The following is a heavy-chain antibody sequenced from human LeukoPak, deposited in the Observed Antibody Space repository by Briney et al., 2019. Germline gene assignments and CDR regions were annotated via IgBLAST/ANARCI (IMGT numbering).Heavy chain of an antibody. V-gene: IGHV4-39*07. Sequence: SSETLSLTCTVSGGSISSSSYYWGWIRQPPGKGLEWIGYIYHSGSTYYNPSLKSRVTISVDRSKNQFSLKLSSVTAADTAVYYCARGIVPGIAAAGNWFDPWGQGTLVTVSS. CDR1: GGSISSSSYY. J-gene: IGHJ5*02. D-gene: IGHD6-13*01. CDR2: IYHSGST. CDR3: ARGIVPGIAAAGNWFDP.